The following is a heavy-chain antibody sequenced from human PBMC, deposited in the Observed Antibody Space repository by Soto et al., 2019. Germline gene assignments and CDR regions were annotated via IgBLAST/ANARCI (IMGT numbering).Heavy chain of an antibody. V-gene: IGHV3-53*01. J-gene: IGHJ6*02. CDR3: ARAELAYCGGDCYPNGMDV. Sequence: PGGSLRLSCAASGFTVSSNYMSWVRQAPGKGLEWVSVIYSGGSTYYADSVKGRFTISRDNSKNTLYLQMNSLRAEDTAVYYCARAELAYCGGDCYPNGMDVCRQVTTVTVSS. CDR1: GFTVSSNY. D-gene: IGHD2-21*02. CDR2: IYSGGST.